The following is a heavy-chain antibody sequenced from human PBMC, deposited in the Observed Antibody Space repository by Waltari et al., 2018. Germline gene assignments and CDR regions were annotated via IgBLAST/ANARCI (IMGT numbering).Heavy chain of an antibody. CDR1: CDSISSNYY. J-gene: IGHJ4*02. Sequence: QWQLQESSPGLVKPSQTLTLPCSASCDSISSNYYWSWIRQHPGKGLEWIGNIYNRGNTDYNPSLKSRLTISLDTSKNQFSLQLTSVSAADTAVYYCAREPLYWGQGTLVTVSS. CDR3: AREPLY. V-gene: IGHV4-31*03. CDR2: IYNRGNT.